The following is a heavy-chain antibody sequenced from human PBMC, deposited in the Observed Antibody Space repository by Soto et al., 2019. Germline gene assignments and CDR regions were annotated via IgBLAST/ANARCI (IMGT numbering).Heavy chain of an antibody. J-gene: IGHJ4*02. CDR1: GYTFTSYG. D-gene: IGHD2-15*01. CDR2: ISAYNGNT. Sequence: EASVKVSCKASGYTFTSYGISWVRQAPGQGLEWMGWISAYNGNTNYAQKLQGRVTMTTDTSTSTAYMELRSLRSDDTAVYYCARVIDIVVVVAAHPLDYWGQGTLVTVSS. CDR3: ARVIDIVVVVAAHPLDY. V-gene: IGHV1-18*01.